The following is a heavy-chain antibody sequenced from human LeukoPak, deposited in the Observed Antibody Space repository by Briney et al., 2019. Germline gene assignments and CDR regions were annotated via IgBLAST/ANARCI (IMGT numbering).Heavy chain of an antibody. CDR1: GFTFSSYS. Sequence: PGGSLRLSCAASGFTFSSYSMNWVRQAPGKGLVWVSSISSSSSYIYYADSEKGRFTISRDNAKNSLYLQMNSLRAEDTAVYYCATADDLWSGMDNWGQGTLITVSS. CDR2: ISSSSSYI. J-gene: IGHJ4*02. D-gene: IGHD3-3*01. V-gene: IGHV3-21*01. CDR3: ATADDLWSGMDN.